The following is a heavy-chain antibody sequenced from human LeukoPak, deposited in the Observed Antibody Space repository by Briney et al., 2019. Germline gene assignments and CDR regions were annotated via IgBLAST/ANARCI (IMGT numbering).Heavy chain of an antibody. D-gene: IGHD5-12*01. J-gene: IGHJ4*02. Sequence: GRSLGLSCAASGFTFDDYAMHWVRQAPGKGLEWVSGISWNSGSIGYADSVKGRFTISRDNAKNSLYLQMNSLRAEDTALYYCAKDRGGRLRPVGFDYWGQGTLVTVSS. CDR1: GFTFDDYA. CDR3: AKDRGGRLRPVGFDY. V-gene: IGHV3-9*01. CDR2: ISWNSGSI.